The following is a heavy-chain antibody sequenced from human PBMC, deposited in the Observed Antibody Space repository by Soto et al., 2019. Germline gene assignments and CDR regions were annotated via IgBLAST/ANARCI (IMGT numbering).Heavy chain of an antibody. CDR3: AAVDTAMVDYYYHGMDV. Sequence: SETLSLTCTVSGGSISSSSYYWGWIRQPPGKGLEWIGSIYYSGSTYYNPSLKSRVTISVDTSKNQFSLKLSSVTAADTAVYYCAAVDTAMVDYYYHGMDVWGQGTKVTVS. J-gene: IGHJ6*02. D-gene: IGHD5-18*01. CDR1: GGSISSSSYY. V-gene: IGHV4-39*01. CDR2: IYYSGST.